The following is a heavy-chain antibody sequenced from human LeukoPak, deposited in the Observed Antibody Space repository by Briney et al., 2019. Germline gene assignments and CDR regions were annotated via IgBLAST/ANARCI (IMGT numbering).Heavy chain of an antibody. J-gene: IGHJ4*02. CDR3: VKDKYCSSTTCYAAFDY. D-gene: IGHD2-2*01. V-gene: IGHV3-64D*06. Sequence: PGGSLRLSCSASGFTFNSYAMYWVRQAPGKGLEYVSSISSNGGSTHYADSVKGRFTISRDNSKNTLFLQMSSLRAEDTAVYYRVKDKYCSSTTCYAAFDYWGQGTLVTVSS. CDR2: ISSNGGST. CDR1: GFTFNSYA.